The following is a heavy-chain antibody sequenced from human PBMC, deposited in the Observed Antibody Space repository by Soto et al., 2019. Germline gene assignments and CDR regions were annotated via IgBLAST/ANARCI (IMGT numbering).Heavy chain of an antibody. CDR2: ISGSGGST. J-gene: IGHJ4*02. CDR3: AKDLGHCISTSCLNTFDY. V-gene: IGHV3-23*01. Sequence: GSLRLSCAASGFTFSDHYMDWVRQAPGKGLEWVSAISGSGGSTYYADSVKGRFTISRDNSKNTLYLQMNSLRAEDTAVYYCAKDLGHCISTSCLNTFDYWGQGTLVTVSS. CDR1: GFTFSDHY. D-gene: IGHD2-2*01.